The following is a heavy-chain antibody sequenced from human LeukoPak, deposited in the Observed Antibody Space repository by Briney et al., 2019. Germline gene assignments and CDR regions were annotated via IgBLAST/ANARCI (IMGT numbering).Heavy chain of an antibody. CDR3: AKDQGREGCFDY. V-gene: IGHV3-30*18. CDR2: ISYDGSNK. J-gene: IGHJ4*02. D-gene: IGHD5-24*01. Sequence: GRSLILSCAASGFTFSSYGMHWVRQAPGKGLEWVAVISYDGSNKYYADSVKGRFTISRDNSKNTLYLQMNSLRAEDTAVYYCAKDQGREGCFDYWGQGTLVTVSS. CDR1: GFTFSSYG.